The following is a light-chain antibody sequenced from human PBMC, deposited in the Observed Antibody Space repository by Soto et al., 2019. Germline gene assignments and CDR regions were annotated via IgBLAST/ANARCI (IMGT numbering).Light chain of an antibody. CDR2: HAS. CDR3: QQYHSYSAT. V-gene: IGKV1-5*03. Sequence: DIPMTQSPSTLSASVGDRVTITCRASQSINMWLAWYQQKPGTAPKILISHASNLESGVPSRFSGSGVGTEFSLTISSLQPDDFGTYYCQQYHSYSATFGQGTRVEIK. CDR1: QSINMW. J-gene: IGKJ1*01.